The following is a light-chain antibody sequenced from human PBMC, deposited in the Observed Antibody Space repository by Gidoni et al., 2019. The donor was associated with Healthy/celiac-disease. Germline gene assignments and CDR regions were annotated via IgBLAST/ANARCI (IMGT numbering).Light chain of an antibody. CDR2: GAS. Sequence: ATLTCRASQGVSSTLAWYQQKPGQAPRLLIYGASTRATGIPARFGGSGSGTEFTLTISSLQSEVFAVYYCQQYNNLPRTFXHXTKLEFK. J-gene: IGKJ1*01. CDR3: QQYNNLPRT. V-gene: IGKV3-15*01. CDR1: QGVSST.